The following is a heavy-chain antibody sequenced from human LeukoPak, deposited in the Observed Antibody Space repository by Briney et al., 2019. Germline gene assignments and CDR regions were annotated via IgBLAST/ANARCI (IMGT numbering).Heavy chain of an antibody. Sequence: PGGSLRLSCAASGFTFSSYGIHWVRQAPGKGLEWVAVIWYDGSNKYYADSVKGRFTISRDNSKNTLYLQMNSLRAEDTAVYYCARDFYGYSSSWSTLGYWGQGTLVTVSS. J-gene: IGHJ4*02. CDR1: GFTFSSYG. V-gene: IGHV3-33*08. CDR3: ARDFYGYSSSWSTLGY. D-gene: IGHD6-13*01. CDR2: IWYDGSNK.